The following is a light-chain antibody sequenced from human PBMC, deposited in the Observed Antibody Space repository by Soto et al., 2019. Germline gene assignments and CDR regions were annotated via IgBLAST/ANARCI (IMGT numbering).Light chain of an antibody. CDR1: QTLRRT. Sequence: EIVLMQSPGTLSLCSGERATLSFRARQTLRRTYIAWYQQKPGQAPRVLIYGSSKRATGIPARFSGSGSGREFTLTISSLQSEDSALYYCQQYSNWPTVGQGTRLEIK. CDR3: QQYSNWPT. CDR2: GSS. V-gene: IGKV3-15*01. J-gene: IGKJ5*01.